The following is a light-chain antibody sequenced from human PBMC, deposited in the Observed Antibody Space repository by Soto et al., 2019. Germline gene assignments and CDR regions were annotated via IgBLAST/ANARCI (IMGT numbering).Light chain of an antibody. CDR2: DAS. J-gene: IGKJ4*01. Sequence: AIQLTQSPSSLSASVGDRVTITCRASQGISGALAWYQQKPGKAPKLLIYDASSLESGVPPRFSGSGSGTDFTLTISSLQPQDFATYYCQQFNSYPLLTFGGGTKVDIK. CDR1: QGISGA. CDR3: QQFNSYPLLT. V-gene: IGKV1-13*02.